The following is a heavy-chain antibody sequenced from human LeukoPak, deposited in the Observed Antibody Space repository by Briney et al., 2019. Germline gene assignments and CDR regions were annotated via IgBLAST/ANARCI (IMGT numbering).Heavy chain of an antibody. D-gene: IGHD5-18*01. V-gene: IGHV4-59*01. CDR2: ITHNGTT. CDR3: ATTPCARQLPPYFDY. Sequence: PSQTLSLTCSVSGGSISGSCWSWIRQSPAMGLEWIGYITHNGTTRFNPSLHSRATLSIDTSKNQFSLNLRSVTAADTAIYYCATTPCARQLPPYFDYWGQGNLVTVSS. CDR1: GGSISGSC. J-gene: IGHJ4*02.